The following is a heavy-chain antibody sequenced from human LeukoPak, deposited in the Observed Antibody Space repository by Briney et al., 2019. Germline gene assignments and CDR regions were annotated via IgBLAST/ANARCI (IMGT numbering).Heavy chain of an antibody. V-gene: IGHV1-2*06. CDR1: GYTFTGYY. Sequence: ASVKVSCKTSGYTFTGYYMHWMRQAPGQGLEWMGRIDPNSGGTNYAQNFQGRVTMTRDTSISTAYMELTRLRSDDTAIYYCARVGSGSWYSFNYGGQGTLVTVYS. D-gene: IGHD6-13*01. CDR2: IDPNSGGT. J-gene: IGHJ4*02. CDR3: ARVGSGSWYSFNY.